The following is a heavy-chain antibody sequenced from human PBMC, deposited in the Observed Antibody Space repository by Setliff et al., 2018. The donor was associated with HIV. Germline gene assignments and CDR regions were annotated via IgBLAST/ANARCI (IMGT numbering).Heavy chain of an antibody. J-gene: IGHJ3*01. Sequence: KASETLSLTCIVSGGSISSYSWSWIRQPPGKDLEWIGDIYTNGSTDYNPSLKSRVTRSVDTAKKRFSLRLSSVTAADTAVYYCARHSGYYYDSSGYYPFDVWGQGTRVTVS. D-gene: IGHD3-22*01. CDR2: IYTNGST. CDR3: ARHSGYYYDSSGYYPFDV. CDR1: GGSISSYS. V-gene: IGHV4-4*09.